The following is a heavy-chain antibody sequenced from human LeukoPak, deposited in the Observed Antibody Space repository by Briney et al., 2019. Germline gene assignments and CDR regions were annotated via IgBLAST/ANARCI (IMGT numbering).Heavy chain of an antibody. J-gene: IGHJ2*01. V-gene: IGHV3-9*01. CDR1: GFTFDDYA. D-gene: IGHD7-27*01. CDR2: ISWNSGSI. Sequence: PGRSLRLSCAASGFTFDDYAMHWVRQAPGKGLEWVSGISWNSGSIGYADSVKGRFTISRDNAKHSLYLQMNSLRAEDTALYYCAKDPQGETGSLGHWYFDLWGRGTLVTVSS. CDR3: AKDPQGETGSLGHWYFDL.